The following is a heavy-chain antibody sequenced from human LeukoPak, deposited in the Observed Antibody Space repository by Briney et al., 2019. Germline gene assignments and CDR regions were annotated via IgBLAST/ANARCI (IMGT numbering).Heavy chain of an antibody. V-gene: IGHV3-23*01. CDR2: ISGSGGST. CDR1: GFPPSNCA. J-gene: IGHJ5*02. CDR3: AKDFWQLLLPPRFDP. D-gene: IGHD2-15*01. Sequence: PGGSLRLSCACSGFPPSNCAMSWVRQAPGKGLEWVSAISGSGGSTYYADSVKGRFTISRDNSKNTLYLQMNSLRAEDTAVYYCAKDFWQLLLPPRFDPWGQGTLVTVSS.